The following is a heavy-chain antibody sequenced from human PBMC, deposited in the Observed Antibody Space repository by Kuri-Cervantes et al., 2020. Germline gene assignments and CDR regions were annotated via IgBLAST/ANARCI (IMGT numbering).Heavy chain of an antibody. J-gene: IGHJ4*02. V-gene: IGHV3-11*01. CDR2: ISSSGSTI. CDR1: GFTFSDYY. Sequence: GESLKIFCSASGFTFSDYYKSWIRQAPGKGLGWVSYISSSGSTIYYADSVKGRFTSSRDNPKNSLYLQMNSLRAEDTAVYYCARKLRRRRSIFDHWGQGTLVTVSS. CDR3: ARKLRRRRSIFDH. D-gene: IGHD4-17*01.